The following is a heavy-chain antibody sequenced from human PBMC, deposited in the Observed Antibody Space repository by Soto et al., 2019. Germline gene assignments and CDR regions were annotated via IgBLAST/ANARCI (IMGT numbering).Heavy chain of an antibody. J-gene: IGHJ4*02. Sequence: PSETLSLTCTVSGDSISSYYWSWIRQPPGKGLEWIGYIYYSGSTNYNPSLKSRVTISVDTSKNQFSLKLSSVTPADTAVYYCARAPYNRFFDYWGQGTLVTVSS. D-gene: IGHD1-1*01. CDR3: ARAPYNRFFDY. V-gene: IGHV4-59*01. CDR2: IYYSGST. CDR1: GDSISSYY.